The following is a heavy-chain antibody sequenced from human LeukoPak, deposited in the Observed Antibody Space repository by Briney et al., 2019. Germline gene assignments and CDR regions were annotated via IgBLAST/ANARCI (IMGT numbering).Heavy chain of an antibody. V-gene: IGHV4-31*03. CDR2: IYYTGST. CDR1: NGSISSGDYY. D-gene: IGHD1-1*01. CDR3: ATDRLEIYALHI. Sequence: SQTLSLTCTASNGSISSGDYYWRWIRQHPGKGLDWIGYIYYTGSTYFNPSLKSRITISIDTSKSQFSLRLSSVTAADTAVYYCATDRLEIYALHIWGQGTVVTVSS. J-gene: IGHJ3*02.